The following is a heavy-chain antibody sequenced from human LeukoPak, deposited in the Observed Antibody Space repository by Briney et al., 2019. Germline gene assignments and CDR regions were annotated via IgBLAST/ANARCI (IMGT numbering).Heavy chain of an antibody. CDR1: GFTFKLYW. D-gene: IGHD2-15*01. Sequence: GGSLRLSCAASGFTFKLYWMHWVRHVPGRGPVWVSRINHDGSDTIYADSVRGRFTISRDDAKNTLYLQMNNLRAEDTAVYYCVRGGPSTWSWGQGTLVTVSS. J-gene: IGHJ5*02. CDR3: VRGGPSTWS. V-gene: IGHV3-74*01. CDR2: INHDGSDT.